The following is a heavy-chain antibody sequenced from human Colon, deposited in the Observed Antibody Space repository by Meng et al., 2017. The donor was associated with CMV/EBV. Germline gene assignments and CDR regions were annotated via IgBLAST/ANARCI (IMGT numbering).Heavy chain of an antibody. CDR2: INPSGGST. Sequence: ASVKVSCKASGYTFTSHYIHWVRQAPGQGLEWMGIINPSGGSTSYTQKFQGRVTMTSDTSTGTVSMELSSLRSEDTAVYYCARDPQPSCSSTSCYSTWFDSWGQGTLVTVSS. D-gene: IGHD2-2*02. J-gene: IGHJ5*01. CDR1: GYTFTSHY. V-gene: IGHV1-46*01. CDR3: ARDPQPSCSSTSCYSTWFDS.